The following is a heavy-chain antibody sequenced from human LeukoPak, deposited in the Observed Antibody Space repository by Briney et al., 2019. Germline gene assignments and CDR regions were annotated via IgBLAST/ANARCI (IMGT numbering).Heavy chain of an antibody. CDR2: IRSKAYGGTT. J-gene: IGHJ6*03. CDR1: GFTFGDYA. V-gene: IGHV3-49*04. D-gene: IGHD6-13*01. Sequence: GRSLRLSCTASGFTFGDYAMSWVRQAPGKGLEWVGFIRSKAYGGTTEYAASVKGRFTISRDDSKSIAYLQMNSLKTEDTAVYYCTSSLVYSSPLYYYYYMDVWGKGTTVTVSS. CDR3: TSSLVYSSPLYYYYYMDV.